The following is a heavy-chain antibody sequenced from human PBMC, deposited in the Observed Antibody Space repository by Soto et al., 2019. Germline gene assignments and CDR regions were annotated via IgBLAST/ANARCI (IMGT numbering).Heavy chain of an antibody. CDR2: IIPIFGTA. CDR3: ARNSPQISSSLFYYYYGMEV. V-gene: IGHV1-69*13. D-gene: IGHD6-6*01. CDR1: GGTFSSYA. J-gene: IGHJ6*02. Sequence: ASVKVSCKASGGTFSSYAISWVPQAPGQGLEWMGGIIPIFGTANYAQKFQGRVTITADESRSTVYMELSSLRSEDTAVYYCARNSPQISSSLFYYYYGMEVWGQGTTVTVSS.